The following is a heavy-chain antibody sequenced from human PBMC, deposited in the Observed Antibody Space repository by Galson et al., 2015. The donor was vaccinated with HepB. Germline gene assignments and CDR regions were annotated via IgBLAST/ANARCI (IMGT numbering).Heavy chain of an antibody. CDR2: IYYSGST. Sequence: ETLSLTCTVSGGSISSSSYYWGWIRQPPGKGLEWIGNIYYSGSTYYNPSLKSRVTISVDTSKNQFSLKLSSVTAADTAVCYCARMWGTYYDHWGQGTLVTVSS. V-gene: IGHV4-39*01. CDR3: ARMWGTYYDH. J-gene: IGHJ4*02. CDR1: GGSISSSSYY. D-gene: IGHD3-16*01.